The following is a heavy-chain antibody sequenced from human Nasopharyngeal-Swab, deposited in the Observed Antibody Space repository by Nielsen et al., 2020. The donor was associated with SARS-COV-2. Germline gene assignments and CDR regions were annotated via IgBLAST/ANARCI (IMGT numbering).Heavy chain of an antibody. CDR2: ISWNSGSI. J-gene: IGHJ5*02. V-gene: IGHV3-9*01. CDR1: GFTFSSYS. Sequence: SLKISCAASGFTFSSYSMNWVRQAPGKGLEWVSGISWNSGSIGYADSVKGRFTISRDNAKNSLYLQMNSLRAEDTALYYCAKGGIGGSGTGRFDPWGQGTLVTVSS. CDR3: AKGGIGGSGTGRFDP. D-gene: IGHD3-10*01.